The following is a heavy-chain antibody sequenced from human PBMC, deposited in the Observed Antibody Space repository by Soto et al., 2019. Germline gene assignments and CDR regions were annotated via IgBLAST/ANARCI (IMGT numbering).Heavy chain of an antibody. CDR3: ARTSAAGKYYYGMDV. CDR2: IYPGDSDT. J-gene: IGHJ6*02. D-gene: IGHD6-13*01. CDR1: GYSFTSYW. Sequence: EGQLVQSGAEVKKPGESLKISCKGSGYSFTSYWIGWVRQMPGKGLEWMGIIYPGDSDTRYSPSFQGQVTISADKSISTAYLQSSSLKASDSAMYYCARTSAAGKYYYGMDVWGQGTTVTVSS. V-gene: IGHV5-51*01.